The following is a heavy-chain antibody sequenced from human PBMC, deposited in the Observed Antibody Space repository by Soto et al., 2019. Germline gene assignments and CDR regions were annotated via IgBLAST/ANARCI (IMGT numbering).Heavy chain of an antibody. CDR1: GGSFSGYY. Sequence: SETLSLTCAVYGGSFSGYYWSWIRQPPGKGLEWIGEINHSGSTNYNPSLKSRVTISVDTSKNQFSLKLSSVTAADTAVYYCARGRRGLRFLSCFDPWGQGTLVTVSS. J-gene: IGHJ5*02. CDR3: ARGRRGLRFLSCFDP. CDR2: INHSGST. D-gene: IGHD3-3*01. V-gene: IGHV4-34*01.